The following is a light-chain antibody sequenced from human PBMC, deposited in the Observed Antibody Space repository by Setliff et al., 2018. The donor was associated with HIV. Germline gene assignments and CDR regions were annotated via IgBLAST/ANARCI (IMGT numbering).Light chain of an antibody. V-gene: IGLV2-23*02. CDR3: CSYSGRTSFV. CDR2: EVS. Sequence: QSALTQPASVSGSPGQSITISCTGTSSDIGTYNPVSWYQQYPGKAPKVMIYEVSKRPSGVSNRFSGSKSGNTASLTISGLQAEDEADYYCCSYSGRTSFVFGTGTKVTVL. CDR1: SSDIGTYNP. J-gene: IGLJ1*01.